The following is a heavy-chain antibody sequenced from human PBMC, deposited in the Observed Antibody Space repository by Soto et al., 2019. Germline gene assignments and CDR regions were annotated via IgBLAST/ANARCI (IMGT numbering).Heavy chain of an antibody. CDR2: INAGNGNT. Sequence: QGQLVQSGAEVKKPGASVKVSCKASGYTFTSYAMHWVRQAPGQRLEWMGWINAGNGNTKYSQKFQGRVTITRDTSASTAYMELSSLRSEDTAVYYCARVEMATHFPLDYWGPGTLVTVSS. D-gene: IGHD5-12*01. CDR1: GYTFTSYA. CDR3: ARVEMATHFPLDY. J-gene: IGHJ4*02. V-gene: IGHV1-3*01.